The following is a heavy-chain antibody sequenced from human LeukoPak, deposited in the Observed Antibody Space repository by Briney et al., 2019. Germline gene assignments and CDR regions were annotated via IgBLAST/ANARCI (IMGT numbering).Heavy chain of an antibody. D-gene: IGHD6-19*01. CDR2: ISSSGSAK. V-gene: IGHV3-48*03. CDR1: GFTFSSYE. CDR3: ASFISSGWYFDY. J-gene: IGHJ4*02. Sequence: GGSLRLSCAASGFTFSSYEMNWVRQAPGKGLEWVSYISSSGSAKKNADSVKGRFTISRDDAKNSLYLQMNSLRAADTAVYYCASFISSGWYFDYWGQGTLVTVSS.